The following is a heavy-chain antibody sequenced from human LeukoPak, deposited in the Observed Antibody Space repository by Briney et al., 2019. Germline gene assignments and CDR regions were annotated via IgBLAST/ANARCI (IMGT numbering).Heavy chain of an antibody. CDR2: INHSGST. Sequence: SETLSLTCAVYGGSFSGYYWSWIRQPPGKGLEWIGEINHSGSTNYNPSLKSRVTISVDTSKNQFSLKLSSVTAADTAVYYCARRSSSWYVRDYWGQGTLVTVSS. V-gene: IGHV4-34*01. D-gene: IGHD6-13*01. CDR3: ARRSSSWYVRDY. CDR1: GGSFSGYY. J-gene: IGHJ4*02.